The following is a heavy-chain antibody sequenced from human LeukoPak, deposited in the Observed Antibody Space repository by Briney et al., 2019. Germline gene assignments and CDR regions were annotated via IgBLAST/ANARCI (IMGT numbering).Heavy chain of an antibody. D-gene: IGHD3-9*01. CDR3: ARVTVLRYFDWLPDYFDY. V-gene: IGHV4-34*01. CDR2: ITHSGST. Sequence: PSETLSLTCAVYGGSFSGYYWSWIRQPPGKGLEWIGEITHSGSTNYNPSLKSRVPISVDTSKNQFSLKLSSVTAADTAVYYCARVTVLRYFDWLPDYFDYWGQGTLVTVSS. CDR1: GGSFSGYY. J-gene: IGHJ4*02.